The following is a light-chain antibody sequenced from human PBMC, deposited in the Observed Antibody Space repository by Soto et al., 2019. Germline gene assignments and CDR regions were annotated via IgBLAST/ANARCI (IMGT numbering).Light chain of an antibody. CDR2: EVT. CDR3: SSYTTSSTRV. V-gene: IGLV2-14*01. Sequence: QSVLTQPASVSGSPGQSIAISCTGSSSDVGIYNYVSWYQQHPGKVPKLIIYEVTNRPSGASNRFSGSKSGNTASLTISGLQAEDKADYYCSSYTTSSTRVFGTGTKVTVL. J-gene: IGLJ1*01. CDR1: SSDVGIYNY.